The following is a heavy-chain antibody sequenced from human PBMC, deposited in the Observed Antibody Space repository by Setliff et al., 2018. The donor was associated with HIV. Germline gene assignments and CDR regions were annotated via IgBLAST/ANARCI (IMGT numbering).Heavy chain of an antibody. CDR1: GFTLSDYY. V-gene: IGHV3-72*01. CDR2: TRNKANGYIT. Sequence: PGGSLRLSCAVSGFTLSDYYMDWGRQAPGKGLEWVGRTRNKANGYITEYGASVQGRFTISRDNSKDSLSLQMNNLKAEDTAVYYCVRAAAGLDIWSQGIRVTVSS. J-gene: IGHJ4*02. CDR3: VRAAAGLDI.